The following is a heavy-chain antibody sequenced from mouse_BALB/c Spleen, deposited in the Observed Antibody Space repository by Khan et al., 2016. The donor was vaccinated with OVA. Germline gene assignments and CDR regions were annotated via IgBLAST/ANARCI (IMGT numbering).Heavy chain of an antibody. CDR3: AKFDYAYVDGVYFDV. CDR2: IWGDGST. CDR1: GFSLTNYG. V-gene: IGHV2-3*01. D-gene: IGHD2-2*01. J-gene: IGHJ1*01. Sequence: QVQLKQSGPGLVAPSQSLSITCTVSGFSLTNYGVSWVRQPPGKGLEWLGIIWGDGSTNYHSALRSRLSISKDNSKRQVFLKLNSLQTDASATYYGAKFDYAYVDGVYFDVWGAGATVTVPS.